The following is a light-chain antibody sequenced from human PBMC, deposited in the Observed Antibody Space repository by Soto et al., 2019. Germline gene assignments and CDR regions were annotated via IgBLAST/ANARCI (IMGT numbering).Light chain of an antibody. V-gene: IGKV3-11*01. CDR3: QQRSNWPRLA. CDR2: DAS. CDR1: QSVSSY. Sequence: EIVLTQSPATLSLSPGERATLSCRASQSVSSYFAWYQQKPGQAPRLLIYDASNRATGIPARFSGSGSGTDFTLTISSLEPEDFAVYYCQQRSNWPRLAFGGGTKVDIK. J-gene: IGKJ4*01.